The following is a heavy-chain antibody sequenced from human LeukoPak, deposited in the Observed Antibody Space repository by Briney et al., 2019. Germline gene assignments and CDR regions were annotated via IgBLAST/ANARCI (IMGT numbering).Heavy chain of an antibody. J-gene: IGHJ4*02. CDR2: INQDGSEK. CDR1: GLIFRSYW. CDR3: ARERDGRFFDY. Sequence: GGSLRLSCAVSGLIFRSYWMSWVRQAPGKGLEMVANINQDGSEKYFVDSVKGRFTLSRDNAKNSLHLQMNTLRAEDTAVYYCARERDGRFFDYWGQGTLVTVSS. D-gene: IGHD5-24*01. V-gene: IGHV3-7*01.